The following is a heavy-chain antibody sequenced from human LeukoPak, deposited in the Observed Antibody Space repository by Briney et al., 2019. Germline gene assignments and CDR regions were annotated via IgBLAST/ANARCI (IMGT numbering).Heavy chain of an antibody. Sequence: GGSLRLSCAASGFTFSSYGMHWVRQAPGKGLEWVAVIWYDGSNKYYADSVKGRFTISRDNSKNTLYLQMNSLRAEDTAVYYCAKDLAGYNSRSGRSLDYWGQGTLVTVSS. J-gene: IGHJ4*02. V-gene: IGHV3-30*02. D-gene: IGHD5-24*01. CDR2: IWYDGSNK. CDR3: AKDLAGYNSRSGRSLDY. CDR1: GFTFSSYG.